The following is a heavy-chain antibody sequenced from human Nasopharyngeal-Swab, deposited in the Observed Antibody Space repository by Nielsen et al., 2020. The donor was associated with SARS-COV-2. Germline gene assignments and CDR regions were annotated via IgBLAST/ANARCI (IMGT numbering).Heavy chain of an antibody. CDR2: VTGSGSTT. Sequence: GESLKISCAASGFTFDSYAMTWVRQAPGKGLEWVSSVTGSGSTTKYADPVKGRFTISRDNYNKKVYLQMHSLRAEDSAVYYCAKDRYCSGGACYFNGFDSWGQGTLVTVSS. CDR1: GFTFDSYA. V-gene: IGHV3-23*01. D-gene: IGHD2-15*01. J-gene: IGHJ4*02. CDR3: AKDRYCSGGACYFNGFDS.